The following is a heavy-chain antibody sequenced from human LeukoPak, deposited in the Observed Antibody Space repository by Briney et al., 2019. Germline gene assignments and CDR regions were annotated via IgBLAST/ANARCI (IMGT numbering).Heavy chain of an antibody. V-gene: IGHV3-11*01. J-gene: IGHJ6*02. Sequence: PGGSLRLSCAASGFTFSDYNMNWVRQAPGKGLEWVSYITNGGSTIHHADSVKGRFTISRDNAKKTLNLQMNSLRAEDTAVYYCARSIGLTGGGVDVWGQGTTVTVSS. CDR3: ARSIGLTGGGVDV. CDR1: GFTFSDYN. D-gene: IGHD3-9*01. CDR2: ITNGGSTI.